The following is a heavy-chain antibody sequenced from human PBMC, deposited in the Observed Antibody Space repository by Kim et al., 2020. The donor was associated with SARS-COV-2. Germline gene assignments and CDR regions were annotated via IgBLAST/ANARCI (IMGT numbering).Heavy chain of an antibody. D-gene: IGHD3-3*01. J-gene: IGHJ4*02. CDR3: AREPASYLGRRSGYFFDY. V-gene: IGHV4-34*01. Sequence: SETLSLTCAVYGGSFSGYYWSWIRQPPGKGLEWIGEINHSGSTNYNPSLKSRVTISVDTSKNQFSLKLSSVTAADTAVYYCAREPASYLGRRSGYFFDYWGQGTLVTVSS. CDR1: GGSFSGYY. CDR2: INHSGST.